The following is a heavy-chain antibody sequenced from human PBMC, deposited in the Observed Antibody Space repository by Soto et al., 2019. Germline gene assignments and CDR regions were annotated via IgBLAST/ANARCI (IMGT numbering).Heavy chain of an antibody. CDR3: ARVGVTATDYYYYGMDV. D-gene: IGHD2-21*02. Sequence: GSLRLSCAASGFTFSSYGMHWVGQAPCKGLEWVAVIWYDGSNKYYADSVKGRFTISRDNSKNTLYLQMNSLRAEDTAVYYCARVGVTATDYYYYGMDVWGQGSTVTVSS. CDR2: IWYDGSNK. CDR1: GFTFSSYG. V-gene: IGHV3-33*01. J-gene: IGHJ6*02.